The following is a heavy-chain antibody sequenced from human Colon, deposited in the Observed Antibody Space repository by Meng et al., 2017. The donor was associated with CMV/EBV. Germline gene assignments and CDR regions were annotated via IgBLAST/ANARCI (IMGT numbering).Heavy chain of an antibody. V-gene: IGHV3-49*04. CDR2: IRSKAYGGTT. J-gene: IGHJ4*02. CDR1: GFTFGDYA. CDR3: TPGIADN. D-gene: IGHD6-13*01. Sequence: GESLKISCTASGFTFGDYAMSWVRQAPGKGLEWVGFIRSKAYGGTTEYAASVKGRFTISRDDSKIIAYLQMNSLKTEDTAVYDCTPGIADNWGQGTLVTVSS.